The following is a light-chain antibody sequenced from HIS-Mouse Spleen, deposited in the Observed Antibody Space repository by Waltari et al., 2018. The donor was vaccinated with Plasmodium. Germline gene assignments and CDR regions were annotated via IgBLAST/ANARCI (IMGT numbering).Light chain of an antibody. CDR3: QQYGSSPWT. CDR1: QCVSSSY. CDR2: GAS. V-gene: IGKV3-20*01. Sequence: IVLTQSPGTLSLSPGERATLSCRASQCVSSSYLAGYQQKPGQAPRLLIYGASSRATGIPDRFSGSGSGTDFTLTISRLEPEDFAVYYCQQYGSSPWTFGQGTKVEIK. J-gene: IGKJ1*01.